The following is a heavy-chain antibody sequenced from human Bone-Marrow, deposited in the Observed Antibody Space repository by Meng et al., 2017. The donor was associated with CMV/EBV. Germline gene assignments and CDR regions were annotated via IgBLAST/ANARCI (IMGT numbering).Heavy chain of an antibody. J-gene: IGHJ6*02. V-gene: IGHV1-2*02. CDR1: GYTFIDYY. Sequence: ASVKVSCKASGYTFIDYYMYWVRQAPGQGLEWMGWINPNSGGTNYAQKFQGRVTMTRDTSISTAYMELSRLRSDDTAVYYCARRPRGSGYYYSYYYGMDVWGQGTTVTVSS. CDR2: INPNSGGT. D-gene: IGHD3-22*01. CDR3: ARRPRGSGYYYSYYYGMDV.